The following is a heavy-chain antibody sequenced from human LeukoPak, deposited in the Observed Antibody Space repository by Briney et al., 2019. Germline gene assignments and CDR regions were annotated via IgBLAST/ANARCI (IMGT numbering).Heavy chain of an antibody. D-gene: IGHD2-8*02. CDR1: GFTFSSYW. Sequence: PGGSLRLSCAASGFTFSSYWMHWGRQAPGKGLVWVSRINSDGSSIAYADSVQGRFTISRDNAKNTLYLQVSSLSVEDTAVYYCARETSTGKYPQNVPDYWGQGTLVTVSS. CDR3: ARETSTGKYPQNVPDY. CDR2: INSDGSSI. V-gene: IGHV3-74*01. J-gene: IGHJ4*02.